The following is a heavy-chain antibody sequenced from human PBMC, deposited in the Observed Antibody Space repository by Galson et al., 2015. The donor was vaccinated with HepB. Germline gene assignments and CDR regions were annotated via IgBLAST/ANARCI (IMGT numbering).Heavy chain of an antibody. D-gene: IGHD6-13*01. CDR2: ISWNSGYI. Sequence: SLRLSCAASGFTFDGYAMHWVRQAPGKGLEWVSGISWNSGYIGYADSVKSRFTISRDNAKNSLYLQMNSLRAEDTAVYYCARESHSSSWCQGFHYYYGMDVWGQGTTVTVSS. CDR1: GFTFDGYA. J-gene: IGHJ6*02. CDR3: ARESHSSSWCQGFHYYYGMDV. V-gene: IGHV3-9*01.